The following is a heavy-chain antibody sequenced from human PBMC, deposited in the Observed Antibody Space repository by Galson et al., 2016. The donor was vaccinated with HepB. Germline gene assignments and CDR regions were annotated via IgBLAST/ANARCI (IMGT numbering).Heavy chain of an antibody. CDR1: GLTFSNYG. J-gene: IGHJ4*02. CDR2: IWYDGSNK. Sequence: SLRLSCAASGLTFSNYGMHWVRQAPGKGLEWVAVIWYDGSNKYYADSVKGRFTISRDNSKNTLYLQMNSLRAEDTAVYYCARVYSSSWYLYYFDYWGQGTLVTVSS. CDR3: ARVYSSSWYLYYFDY. V-gene: IGHV3-33*01. D-gene: IGHD6-13*01.